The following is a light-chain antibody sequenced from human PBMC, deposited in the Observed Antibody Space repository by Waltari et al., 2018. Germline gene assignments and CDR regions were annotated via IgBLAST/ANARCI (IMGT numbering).Light chain of an antibody. CDR1: QGISSG. Sequence: AIQLTQSPSSLSASVGDRVTLTCRASQGISSGLAWYQQRPGTAPKLLIHDASTLESGVPSRFSGSGSGTDFTLTISSLQPEDFATYYCQQFNTYPYPFGQGTRLEI. CDR3: QQFNTYPYP. CDR2: DAS. J-gene: IGKJ5*01. V-gene: IGKV1-13*02.